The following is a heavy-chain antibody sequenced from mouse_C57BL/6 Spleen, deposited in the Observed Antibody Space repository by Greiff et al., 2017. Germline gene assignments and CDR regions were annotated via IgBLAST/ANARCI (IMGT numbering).Heavy chain of an antibody. D-gene: IGHD2-4*01. CDR3: ARRYYYDYDEGDYYAMDY. CDR1: GYTFTSYW. J-gene: IGHJ4*01. Sequence: QVQLQQPGAELVKPGASVKLSCKASGYTFTSYWMHWVKQRPGRGLEWIGRIDPNSGGTKYNEKFKSKATLTVDKPSSTAYMQLSSLTSEDSAVYYCARRYYYDYDEGDYYAMDYWGQGTSVTVSS. V-gene: IGHV1-72*01. CDR2: IDPNSGGT.